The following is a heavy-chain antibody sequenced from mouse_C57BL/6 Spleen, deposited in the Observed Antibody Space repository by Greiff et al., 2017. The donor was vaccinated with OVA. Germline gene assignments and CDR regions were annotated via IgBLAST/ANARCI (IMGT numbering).Heavy chain of an antibody. J-gene: IGHJ4*01. D-gene: IGHD1-1*01. V-gene: IGHV1-53*01. Sequence: VQLQQPGTELVKPGASVKLSCKASGYTFTSYWMHWVKQRPGQGLEWIGNINPSNGGTNYNEKFKSKATLTVDKSSSTAYMQLSSLTSEDSAVYDGAWEITTVVDYYAMDYWGQGTSVTVSS. CDR2: INPSNGGT. CDR3: AWEITTVVDYYAMDY. CDR1: GYTFTSYW.